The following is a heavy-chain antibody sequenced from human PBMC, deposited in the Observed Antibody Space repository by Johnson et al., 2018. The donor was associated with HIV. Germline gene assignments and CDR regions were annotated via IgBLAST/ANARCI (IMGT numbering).Heavy chain of an antibody. J-gene: IGHJ3*02. CDR1: GFTFSDYY. CDR2: LITSDGTI. D-gene: IGHD2-15*01. V-gene: IGHV3-11*04. CDR3: ARSRDCSGGSCPDAFDI. Sequence: QVQLVESGGGLVKPGGSLRLSCVASGFTFSDYYMTWIRPAPGKGLEWVSYLITSDGTIYSAATVKGRFSLSRDNAKNSLYLQMNSLRAEATAVYYCARSRDCSGGSCPDAFDIWGQGTMVTVSS.